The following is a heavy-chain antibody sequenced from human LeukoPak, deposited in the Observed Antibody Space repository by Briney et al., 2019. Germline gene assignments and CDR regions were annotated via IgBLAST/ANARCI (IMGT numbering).Heavy chain of an antibody. V-gene: IGHV4-39*07. CDR3: ASKQTGPMYDV. CDR2: FSSGGSA. J-gene: IGHJ4*02. Sequence: PSETLSLTCIVPGGSISRSSYYWAWIRQSPGKGLEWIRTFSSGGSAYYNPSLTSRVSISKDTSDNQFSLRLYSVTAADTAVYYCASKQTGPMYDVWGQGTQVTVSS. CDR1: GGSISRSSYY. D-gene: IGHD1-7*01.